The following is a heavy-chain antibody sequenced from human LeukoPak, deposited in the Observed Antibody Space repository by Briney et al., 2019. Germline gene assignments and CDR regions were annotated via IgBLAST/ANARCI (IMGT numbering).Heavy chain of an antibody. Sequence: PGGSLRLSCVASGFTFSKYGMHWVRQAPGKGLEWVAVISYDGSNKYYADSVKGRFTISRDNSKNTLYLQMNSLRAEDTAVYYCAKEIAVAGIDYWGQGTLVTVSS. D-gene: IGHD6-19*01. CDR3: AKEIAVAGIDY. J-gene: IGHJ4*02. CDR1: GFTFSKYG. CDR2: ISYDGSNK. V-gene: IGHV3-30*18.